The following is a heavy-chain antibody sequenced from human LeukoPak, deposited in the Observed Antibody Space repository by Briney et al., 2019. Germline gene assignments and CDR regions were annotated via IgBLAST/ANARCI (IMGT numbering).Heavy chain of an antibody. CDR3: ARDHDFVGSHFDY. V-gene: IGHV3-48*01. J-gene: IGHJ4*02. Sequence: GGSLRLSCAASGFTFSSYSMNWVRQAPGKGLEWVSYISSSSSTIYYADSVKGRFTISRDNAKNSLYLQMNSLRAEDTAVYYCARDHDFVGSHFDYWGQGTLVIVSS. CDR1: GFTFSSYS. D-gene: IGHD3-16*01. CDR2: ISSSSSTI.